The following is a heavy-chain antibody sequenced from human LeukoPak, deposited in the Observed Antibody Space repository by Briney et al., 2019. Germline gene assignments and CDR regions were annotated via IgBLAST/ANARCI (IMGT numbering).Heavy chain of an antibody. CDR2: IRGKAYGGTT. CDR1: GFTFCDYA. D-gene: IGHD5-24*01. V-gene: IGHV3-49*04. Sequence: GGSLRLSCTTSGFTFCDYAMGWVRQAPGKGLEWVSFIRGKAYGGTTEYAASVKRRFTISRDNSKNIAYLQMNSLKTEDTAVYYCTRAEMATTSFDSWGQGTPVIVSS. CDR3: TRAEMATTSFDS. J-gene: IGHJ4*02.